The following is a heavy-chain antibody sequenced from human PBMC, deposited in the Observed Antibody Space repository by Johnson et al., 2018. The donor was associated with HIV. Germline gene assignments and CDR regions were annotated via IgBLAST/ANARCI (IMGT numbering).Heavy chain of an antibody. V-gene: IGHV3-30*14. J-gene: IGHJ3*02. CDR2: IYSCGST. Sequence: QVQLVESGGGVVQPGRSLRLSCAASGFTFSSYAMHWVRQAPGKGLEWVAVIYSCGSTYYADSVKGRFTISRDNSKNTLYLQMNSLRTEDTAVYYCARGLLWFGELLEAFDIWGQGTMVTVSS. CDR1: GFTFSSYA. D-gene: IGHD3-10*01. CDR3: ARGLLWFGELLEAFDI.